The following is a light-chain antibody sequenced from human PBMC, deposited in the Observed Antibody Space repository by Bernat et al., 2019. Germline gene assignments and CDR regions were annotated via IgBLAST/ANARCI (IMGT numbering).Light chain of an antibody. CDR2: GNS. CDR3: QSYDSSLSGWV. CDR1: SSNIGAGYD. V-gene: IGLV1-40*01. J-gene: IGLJ3*02. Sequence: QSVLTQPPSVSGAPGQRVTIFCTGSSSNIGAGYDVHWYQQLPGTAPKLLIYGNSNRPSGVPDRFSGSKSGTSASLAITGLQAEDEAVYYCQSYDSSLSGWVFGGGTKLTVL.